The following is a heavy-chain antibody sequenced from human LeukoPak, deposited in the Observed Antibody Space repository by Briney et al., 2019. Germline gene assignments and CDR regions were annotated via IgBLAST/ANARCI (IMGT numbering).Heavy chain of an antibody. J-gene: IGHJ4*02. Sequence: SETLSLTCTVSGGSISSYYWSWIRQSPGKGLEWIGYIYYSGSTDYNPSLKSRVTISVDTSKNKFSLKLSSVTAADTAVYYCARGARSSGWAFDYWVQGTLVTVSS. CDR2: IYYSGST. D-gene: IGHD6-19*01. CDR3: ARGARSSGWAFDY. CDR1: GGSISSYY. V-gene: IGHV4-59*01.